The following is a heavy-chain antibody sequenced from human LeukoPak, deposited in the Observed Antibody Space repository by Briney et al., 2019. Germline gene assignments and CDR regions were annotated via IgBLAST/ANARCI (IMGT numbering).Heavy chain of an antibody. Sequence: SQTLSLTCTVSGGSISSGSYYWSWIRQPAGKGLEWIGRIYTSGSTTYNSSLKSRVTISLDTSKNHFSLRLSSATAADTAVYYCARDREVGATGYYFDYWGQGTLVTVSS. CDR1: GGSISSGSYY. CDR2: IYTSGST. J-gene: IGHJ4*02. V-gene: IGHV4-61*02. D-gene: IGHD1-26*01. CDR3: ARDREVGATGYYFDY.